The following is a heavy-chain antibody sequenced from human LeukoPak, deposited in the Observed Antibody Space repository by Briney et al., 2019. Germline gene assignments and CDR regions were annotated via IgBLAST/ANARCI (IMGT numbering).Heavy chain of an antibody. CDR2: ISGNGGTT. Sequence: GGSLRLSCVDSGFTSSNYAMSWVRQAPGGGLEWVAAISGNGGTTCYADSVKGRFTISRDNSKNTLYLQMNSLRAEDTAVFYCAKATTISAAGSHFVYWGQGTLVTVSS. J-gene: IGHJ4*02. CDR1: GFTSSNYA. V-gene: IGHV3-23*01. D-gene: IGHD6-13*01. CDR3: AKATTISAAGSHFVY.